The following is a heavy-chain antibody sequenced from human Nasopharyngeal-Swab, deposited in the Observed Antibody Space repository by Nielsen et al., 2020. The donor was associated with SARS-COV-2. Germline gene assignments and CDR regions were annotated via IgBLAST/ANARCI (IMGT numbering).Heavy chain of an antibody. CDR2: ISRTSST. CDR1: GFTFSSYA. V-gene: IGHV3-23*01. Sequence: GESLKISCAASGFTFSSYAMNWVRQAPGKGLEWVSAISRTSSTYYADSVKGRFTISRDNSKNTLYLQMNSLRAEDTAVYYCARGGSGNAFDIWGQGTMVTVSS. J-gene: IGHJ3*02. D-gene: IGHD1-26*01. CDR3: ARGGSGNAFDI.